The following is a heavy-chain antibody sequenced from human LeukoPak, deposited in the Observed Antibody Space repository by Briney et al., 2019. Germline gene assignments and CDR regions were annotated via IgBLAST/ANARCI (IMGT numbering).Heavy chain of an antibody. J-gene: IGHJ3*02. CDR3: AKESHSSSWYQDAFDI. CDR1: GFTFSSYG. Sequence: GGSLRLSCAASGFTFSSYGMSWVRQAPGKGLEWVSAISGSGGRTYYADSVKGRFTISRDNSKNTLYLQMNSLRAEDTAVYYCAKESHSSSWYQDAFDIWGQGTMVTVSS. D-gene: IGHD6-13*01. CDR2: ISGSGGRT. V-gene: IGHV3-23*01.